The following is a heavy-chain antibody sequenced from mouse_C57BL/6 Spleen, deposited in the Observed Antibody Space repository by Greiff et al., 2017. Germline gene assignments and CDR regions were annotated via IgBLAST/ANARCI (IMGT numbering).Heavy chain of an antibody. CDR3: ARSYYDYDPFYWYFDV. Sequence: QVTLKESGPGILQSSQTLSLTCSFSGFSLSTSGMGVSWIRQPSGKGLEWLAHIYWDDDKRYNPSLKSRLTISKDTSRNQVFLKITSVDTADTATYYCARSYYDYDPFYWYFDVWGTGTTVTVSS. D-gene: IGHD2-4*01. CDR2: IYWDDDK. V-gene: IGHV8-12*01. J-gene: IGHJ1*03. CDR1: GFSLSTSGMG.